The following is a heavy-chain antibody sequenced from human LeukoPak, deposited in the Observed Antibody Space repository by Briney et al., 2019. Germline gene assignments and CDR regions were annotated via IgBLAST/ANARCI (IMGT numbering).Heavy chain of an antibody. V-gene: IGHV1-69*05. CDR2: IIPIFGTA. CDR1: GGTFSSYA. CDR3: ARSPLGYYYDSSGSNWFDP. Sequence: SVKVSXKASGGTFSSYAISWVRQAPGQGLEWMGRIIPIFGTANYAQKFQGRVTITTDESTSTAYMELSSLRSEDTAVYYCARSPLGYYYDSSGSNWFDPWGQGTLVTVSS. D-gene: IGHD3-22*01. J-gene: IGHJ5*02.